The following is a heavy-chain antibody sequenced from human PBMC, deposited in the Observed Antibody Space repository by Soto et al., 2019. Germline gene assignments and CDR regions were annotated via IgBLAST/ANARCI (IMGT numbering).Heavy chain of an antibody. CDR2: INPSGGST. V-gene: IGHV1-46*01. CDR1: GYTFTSYY. J-gene: IGHJ6*02. D-gene: IGHD3-3*01. Sequence: ASVKVSFKASGYTFTSYYMHWVRQAPGQGLEWMGIINPSGGSTSYAQKFQGRVTMTRDTSTSTVYMELSSLRSEDTAVYYCARELRFLEWLPDPLYYYGMDVWGQGTTVTVSS. CDR3: ARELRFLEWLPDPLYYYGMDV.